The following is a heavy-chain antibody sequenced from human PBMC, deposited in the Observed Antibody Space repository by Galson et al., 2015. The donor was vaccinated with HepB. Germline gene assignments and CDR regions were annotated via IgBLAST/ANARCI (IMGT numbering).Heavy chain of an antibody. Sequence: SVKVSCKASGYTFTGYYMHWVRQAPGQGLEWMGWINPNSGGTNYAQKFQGWVTMTRDTSISTAYMELSRLRSDDTAVYYCAKAFYDSRRGNAFDIWGQGTMVTVSS. CDR3: AKAFYDSRRGNAFDI. CDR2: INPNSGGT. V-gene: IGHV1-2*04. CDR1: GYTFTGYY. J-gene: IGHJ3*02. D-gene: IGHD3-22*01.